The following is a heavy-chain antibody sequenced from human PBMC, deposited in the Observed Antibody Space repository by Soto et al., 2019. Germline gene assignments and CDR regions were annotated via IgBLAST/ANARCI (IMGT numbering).Heavy chain of an antibody. J-gene: IGHJ6*02. CDR3: ARDNKSDDFWSGLGTYYYGTDV. CDR1: GGSISSYY. D-gene: IGHD3-3*01. V-gene: IGHV4-59*01. Sequence: SETLSLTCTVSGGSISSYYWSWIRQPPGKGLEWIGYIYYSGSTNYNPSLKSRVTISVDTSKNQFSLKLSSVTAADTAVYYCARDNKSDDFWSGLGTYYYGTDVWGQGTTVTVSS. CDR2: IYYSGST.